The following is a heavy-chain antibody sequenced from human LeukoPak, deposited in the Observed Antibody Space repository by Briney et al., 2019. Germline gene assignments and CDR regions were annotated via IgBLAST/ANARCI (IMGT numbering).Heavy chain of an antibody. Sequence: ASVNVSCKASGYTFTSYGISWVRQAPGQGLEWMGWISAYNGNTNYAQKLQGRVTMTTDTSTSTAYMELRSLRSDDTAVYYCARGQGQNSVVVVAEFDYWGQGTLVTVSS. CDR3: ARGQGQNSVVVVAEFDY. CDR1: GYTFTSYG. J-gene: IGHJ4*02. D-gene: IGHD2-15*01. CDR2: ISAYNGNT. V-gene: IGHV1-18*01.